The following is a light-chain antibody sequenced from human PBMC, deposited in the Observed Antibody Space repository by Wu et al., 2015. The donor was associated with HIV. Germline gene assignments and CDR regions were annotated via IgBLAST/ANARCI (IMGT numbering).Light chain of an antibody. Sequence: TVLTQSPGTLSLSPGERATLSCRATQTIWNNYIAWYQQKPGQAPRLLIYGASNRATGIPDRFTGSGSGTDFTLTITRLEPEDFAVYHCQQYGDSPPSFGPGTKVEIK. CDR1: QTIWNNY. V-gene: IGKV3-20*01. CDR3: QQYGDSPPS. J-gene: IGKJ3*01. CDR2: GAS.